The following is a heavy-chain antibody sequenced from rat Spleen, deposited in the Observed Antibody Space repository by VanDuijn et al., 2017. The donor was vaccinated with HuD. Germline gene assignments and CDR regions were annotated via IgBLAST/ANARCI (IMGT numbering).Heavy chain of an antibody. Sequence: EVQLVESGGGLVQPGRSLKLSCAASGFTFSRFPMAWVRQVPKKGLEWVASISSGGGGTYYPDSVKGRFTISRDNAKSTLYLQMDSRRSVDSASYYCARHHYDGYYHGPVFGVMDAWGQGASVTVSS. CDR2: ISSGGGGT. J-gene: IGHJ4*01. D-gene: IGHD1-12*03. CDR3: ARHHYDGYYHGPVFGVMDA. CDR1: GFTFSRFP. V-gene: IGHV5-25*01.